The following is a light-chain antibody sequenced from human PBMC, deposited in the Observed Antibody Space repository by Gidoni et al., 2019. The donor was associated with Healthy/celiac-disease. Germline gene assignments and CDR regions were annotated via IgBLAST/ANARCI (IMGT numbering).Light chain of an antibody. CDR1: QSVSSY. V-gene: IGKV3-11*01. J-gene: IGKJ4*01. CDR3: QQRSDWPP. CDR2: DAS. Sequence: EIVLTQSPATLSLSPGERATLSCRASQSVSSYLAWYHQNPGQAPRLLIYDASNRATGIPARFSGSGSGTDFTLTVSSLEPEDFAVYYCQQRSDWPPFGGGTKVEIK.